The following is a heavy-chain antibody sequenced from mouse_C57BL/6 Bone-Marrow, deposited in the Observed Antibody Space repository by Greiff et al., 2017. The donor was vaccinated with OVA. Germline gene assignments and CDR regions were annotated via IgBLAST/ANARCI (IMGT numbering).Heavy chain of an antibody. CDR3: AKTAQATYGAMDY. V-gene: IGHV1-81*01. CDR2: IYPRSGNT. D-gene: IGHD3-2*02. J-gene: IGHJ4*01. CDR1: GYTFTSYG. Sequence: VKLMESGAELARPGASVKLSCKASGYTFTSYGISWVKQRTGQGLEWIGEIYPRSGNTYYNEKFKGKATLTADKSSSTAYMELRSLTSEDSAVYFCAKTAQATYGAMDYWGQGTSVTVSS.